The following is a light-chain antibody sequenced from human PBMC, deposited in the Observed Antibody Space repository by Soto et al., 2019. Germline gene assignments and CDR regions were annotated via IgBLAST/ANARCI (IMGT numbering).Light chain of an antibody. J-gene: IGKJ5*01. CDR2: GAS. CDR3: QQYNNWPPVT. CDR1: QSVSSSY. Sequence: EIVLTQSPGTLSLSPGERATLSCRASQSVSSSYLAWYQRKPGQAPRLLIYGASSRATGIPDRFSGSGSGTEFTLTISSLQSEDFAVYYCQQYNNWPPVTFGQGTRLEI. V-gene: IGKV3-20*01.